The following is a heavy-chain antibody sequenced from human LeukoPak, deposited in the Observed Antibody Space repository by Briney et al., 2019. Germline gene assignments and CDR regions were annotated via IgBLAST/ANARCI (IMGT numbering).Heavy chain of an antibody. D-gene: IGHD3-10*01. CDR3: VRSTMVRSHWFDP. CDR2: IYSGGST. CDR1: GFTFSSNY. J-gene: IGHJ5*02. V-gene: IGHV3-66*02. Sequence: PGGSLRLSCAASGFTFSSNYMSWVRQAPGKGLEWVSVIYSGGSTYYADSVKGRFTISRDNSKNTLYLQMNSLRAEDTAVYYCVRSTMVRSHWFDPWGQGTLVTVPS.